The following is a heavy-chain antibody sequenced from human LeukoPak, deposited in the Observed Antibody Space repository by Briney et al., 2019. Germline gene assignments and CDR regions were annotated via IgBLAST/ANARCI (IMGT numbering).Heavy chain of an antibody. V-gene: IGHV3-9*01. CDR3: AKEGHPDAFDI. CDR2: ISWNSGSI. J-gene: IGHJ3*02. Sequence: QPGGSLRLSCAASGFTFDDYAIHWVRQAPGKGLEWVSGISWNSGSIGYADSVKGRFTISRDNAKNSLYLQMNSLRAEDTALYYCAKEGHPDAFDIWGQGTMVTVSS. CDR1: GFTFDDYA.